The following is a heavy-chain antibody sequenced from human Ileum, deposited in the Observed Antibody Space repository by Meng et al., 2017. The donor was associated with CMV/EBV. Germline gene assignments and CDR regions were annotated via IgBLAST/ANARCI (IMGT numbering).Heavy chain of an antibody. V-gene: IGHV2-5*02. Sequence: HITLKESGPTLVKTPKTLTLTCTFSGFSISTTGVGVGWSRQPPGKPLEWLALIYWDDDKRYSPSLKSRLTITKDTSKNQVVLTMNNMDPVDTATYYCARNYYDSGPFQYWGQGTLVTVSS. CDR2: IYWDDDK. J-gene: IGHJ4*01. D-gene: IGHD3-22*01. CDR3: ARNYYDSGPFQY. CDR1: GFSISTTGVG.